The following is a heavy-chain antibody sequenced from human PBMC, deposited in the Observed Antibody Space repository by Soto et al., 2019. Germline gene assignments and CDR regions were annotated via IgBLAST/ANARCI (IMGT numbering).Heavy chain of an antibody. J-gene: IGHJ1*01. V-gene: IGHV4-59*01. CDR2: IYYSGST. Sequence: SETLSITCTVSGGSISSYYWSWIRQPPGKGLEWIGYIYYSGSTNYNPSLKSRVTISVDTSKNQFSLKLSSVTAADTAVYYCARDGLSAESFQHWGQGTLVTSPQ. CDR1: GGSISSYY. CDR3: ARDGLSAESFQH.